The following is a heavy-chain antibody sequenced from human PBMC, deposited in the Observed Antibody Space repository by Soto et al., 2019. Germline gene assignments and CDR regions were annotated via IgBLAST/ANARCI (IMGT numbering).Heavy chain of an antibody. CDR2: IYHTGST. CDR3: ARGGRGSGLYFLYYFDL. CDR1: AGSLSNYY. V-gene: IGHV4-59*01. Sequence: PSETLSLTCSVSAGSLSNYYWTWFRQSPGKGLEWIGEIYHTGSTKYNPSLKSRVAISVDMSKNQFSLTLSSVTPADTAVYYCARGGRGSGLYFLYYFDLWGQGTLVTVSS. D-gene: IGHD3-16*01. J-gene: IGHJ4*02.